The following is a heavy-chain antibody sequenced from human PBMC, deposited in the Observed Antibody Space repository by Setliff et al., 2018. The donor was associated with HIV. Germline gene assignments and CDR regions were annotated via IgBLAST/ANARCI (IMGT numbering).Heavy chain of an antibody. CDR2: IYHSGNT. D-gene: IGHD6-19*01. V-gene: IGHV4-39*01. CDR1: GGPITSNTYF. J-gene: IGHJ4*02. CDR3: ARRRGQKATGWYYFDF. Sequence: PSETLSLTCSVSGGPITSNTYFWDWIRQAPGKELEWIGSIYHSGNTYYNPSLKSRVSISVDTSKRQFSLKLTSVTAGDSALYYCARRRGQKATGWYYFDFWGQGALVTVSS.